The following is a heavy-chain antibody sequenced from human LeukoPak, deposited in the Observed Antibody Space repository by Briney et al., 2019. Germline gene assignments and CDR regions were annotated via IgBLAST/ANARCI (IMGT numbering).Heavy chain of an antibody. D-gene: IGHD4-17*01. CDR3: ARGVRDYDWYYFDY. CDR1: GGSISSYY. CDR2: IYYSGST. Sequence: SETLSLTCTVSGGSISSYYWSWIRQPPGKGLGWIGYIYYSGSTNYNPSLKSRVTISVDTSKNQFSLKLSSVTAADTAVYYCARGVRDYDWYYFDYWGQGTLVTVSS. V-gene: IGHV4-59*01. J-gene: IGHJ4*02.